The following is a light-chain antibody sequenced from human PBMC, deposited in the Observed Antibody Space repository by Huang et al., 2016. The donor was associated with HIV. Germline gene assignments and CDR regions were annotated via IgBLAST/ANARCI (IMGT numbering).Light chain of an antibody. Sequence: EIVMTQSPVTLSVSPGERATLSCRASQSVSSNLAWYQQKPGPAPRLLIYGASTRATGFPARFSGRGSGTEFTLTISSLQSEDFALYYCQQYNNWPPITFGQGTRLEIK. J-gene: IGKJ5*01. CDR2: GAS. V-gene: IGKV3-15*01. CDR1: QSVSSN. CDR3: QQYNNWPPIT.